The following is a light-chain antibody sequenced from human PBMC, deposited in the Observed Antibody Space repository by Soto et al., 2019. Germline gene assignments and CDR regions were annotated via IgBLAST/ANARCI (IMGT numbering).Light chain of an antibody. CDR3: QQYSSSPPEFT. J-gene: IGKJ3*01. V-gene: IGKV3-20*01. CDR2: GAS. Sequence: EIVLTQSPGTLSVSTGERVTLSCRASQSVGSSYLAWYQQRPGQAPRLLIFGASYRATGIPDRFSGSGSGTDFTLTISRLEPEDFAVYYCQQYSSSPPEFTFGPGTKVDIK. CDR1: QSVGSSY.